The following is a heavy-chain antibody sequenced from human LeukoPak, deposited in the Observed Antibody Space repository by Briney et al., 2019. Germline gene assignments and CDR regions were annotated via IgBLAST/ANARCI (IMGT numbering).Heavy chain of an antibody. J-gene: IGHJ5*02. V-gene: IGHV4-39*02. CDR3: AREGRGVVVPVAMGANWFDP. CDR2: IYNSWST. Sequence: SETLSLTCTVSGGSISSSSYYWGWSRQPPGEGVEWIGSIYNSWSTYYNPSLKSRVTISVDTSKNQCPLKLSSVTAADTAVYYCAREGRGVVVPVAMGANWFDPWGQGTLVTVSS. D-gene: IGHD2-2*01. CDR1: GGSISSSSYY.